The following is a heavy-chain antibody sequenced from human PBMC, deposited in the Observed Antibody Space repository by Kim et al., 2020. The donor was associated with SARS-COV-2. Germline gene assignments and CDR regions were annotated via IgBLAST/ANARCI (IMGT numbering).Heavy chain of an antibody. CDR1: GGSISSSSYY. J-gene: IGHJ4*02. D-gene: IGHD2-15*01. Sequence: SETLSLTCTVSGGSISSSSYYWGWIRQPPGKGLEWIGSIYYSGSTYYNPSLKSRVTISVDTSKNQFSLKLSSVTAADTAVYYCARDQDRDCSGGSCSFDYWGQGTLVTVSS. CDR2: IYYSGST. V-gene: IGHV4-39*07. CDR3: ARDQDRDCSGGSCSFDY.